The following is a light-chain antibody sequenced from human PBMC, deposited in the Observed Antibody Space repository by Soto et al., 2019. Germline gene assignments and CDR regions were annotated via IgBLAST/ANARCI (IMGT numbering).Light chain of an antibody. Sequence: AIQMTQSPSSLSASVGDRVTITCRARQNIRTELRWNQQTPGKAPKLLIYATASLQGGVPSRFSGSGSGTDFTLTIRGLQPEDFATYYCLQDYSYPRTFGQGTKVDIK. V-gene: IGKV1-6*01. CDR1: QNIRTE. CDR3: LQDYSYPRT. J-gene: IGKJ1*01. CDR2: ATA.